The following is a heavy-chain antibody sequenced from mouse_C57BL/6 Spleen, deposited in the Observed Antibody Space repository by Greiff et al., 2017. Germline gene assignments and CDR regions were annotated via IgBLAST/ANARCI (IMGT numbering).Heavy chain of an antibody. CDR3: TTSITTVVGGFDY. CDR2: IDPADGDT. V-gene: IGHV14-1*01. J-gene: IGHJ2*01. CDR1: GFNIKDYY. Sequence: VQLQQSGAELVRPGASVKLSCTASGFNIKDYYMHWVKQRPEQGLEWIGRIDPADGDTEYAPKFQGKATMTADTSSNTAYLQLSTLTSEDTAVYYCTTSITTVVGGFDYWGQGTTLTVSS. D-gene: IGHD1-1*01.